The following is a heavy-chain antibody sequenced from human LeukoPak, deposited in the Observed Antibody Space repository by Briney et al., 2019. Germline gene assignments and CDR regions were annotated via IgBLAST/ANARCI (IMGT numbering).Heavy chain of an antibody. J-gene: IGHJ6*03. CDR2: IYYSGST. CDR3: ARHNWNYARRSYYYMDV. V-gene: IGHV4-39*01. D-gene: IGHD1-7*01. CDR1: GGSISSSSYY. Sequence: PSETLSLTCTVSGGSISSSSYYWGWIRQPPGKGLEWIRSIYYSGSTYYNPSLKSRVTISVDTSKNQFSLKLSSVTAADTAVYYCARHNWNYARRSYYYMDVWGKGTTVTVSS.